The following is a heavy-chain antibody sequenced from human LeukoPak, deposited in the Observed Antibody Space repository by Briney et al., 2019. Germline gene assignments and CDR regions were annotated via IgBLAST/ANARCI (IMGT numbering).Heavy chain of an antibody. V-gene: IGHV4-34*01. D-gene: IGHD1-26*01. CDR2: INHSGST. Sequence: SETLSLTCAVYGGSFSGYYWSWIRQPPGKGLEWIGEINHSGSTNYNPSLKSRVTISVDTSKNQFSLKLSSVTAADTAVYYCARVIGAVRVGAMIYWGQGTLVTASS. J-gene: IGHJ4*02. CDR1: GGSFSGYY. CDR3: ARVIGAVRVGAMIY.